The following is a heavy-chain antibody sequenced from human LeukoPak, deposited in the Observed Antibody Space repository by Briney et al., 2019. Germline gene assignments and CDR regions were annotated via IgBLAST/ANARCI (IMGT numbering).Heavy chain of an antibody. CDR3: ARAARRRDNWFDP. Sequence: ASVKVSCKASGYTFTSYGISWVRQAPGQGLEWMGWISAYNGNTNYAQKLQGRVTMTTDTSTSTVYMELRSLRSDDTAVYYCARAARRRDNWFDPWGQGTLVTVSS. J-gene: IGHJ5*02. V-gene: IGHV1-18*04. CDR2: ISAYNGNT. CDR1: GYTFTSYG.